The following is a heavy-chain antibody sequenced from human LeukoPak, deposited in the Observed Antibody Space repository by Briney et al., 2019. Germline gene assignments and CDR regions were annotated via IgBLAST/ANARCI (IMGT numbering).Heavy chain of an antibody. J-gene: IGHJ4*02. CDR1: GYTFTTYY. V-gene: IGHV1-46*01. Sequence: ASVKVSCKASGYTFTTYYIHWVRQAPGQGLGWVGIINPSGGSTTYAQKFQGRVTMTRDTSTSTVYMELSSLRSDDTAVYFCAREAGIGTWIGYCSGDNCRTRFDYWGQGTLVTVSS. D-gene: IGHD2-15*01. CDR3: AREAGIGTWIGYCSGDNCRTRFDY. CDR2: INPSGGST.